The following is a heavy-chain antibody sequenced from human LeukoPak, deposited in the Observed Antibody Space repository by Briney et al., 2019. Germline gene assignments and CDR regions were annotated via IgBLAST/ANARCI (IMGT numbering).Heavy chain of an antibody. J-gene: IGHJ4*02. V-gene: IGHV1-18*01. D-gene: IGHD6-19*01. Sequence: ASVKVSCKASGYTFTDYGVHWVRQAPGQGLEWMGLISTYNGNTHYVQNLQDRVATTTDASTSTAFMELRSLRSDDTTVYYCARVLGRQIAVAGDDYWGQGTLVTVSS. CDR1: GYTFTDYG. CDR3: ARVLGRQIAVAGDDY. CDR2: ISTYNGNT.